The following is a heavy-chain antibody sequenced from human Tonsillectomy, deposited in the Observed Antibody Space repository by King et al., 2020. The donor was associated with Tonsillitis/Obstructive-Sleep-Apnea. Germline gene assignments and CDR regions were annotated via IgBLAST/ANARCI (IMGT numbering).Heavy chain of an antibody. CDR2: IYPDDSDT. Sequence: DVQLVESGAEVKKPGESLKISCTGSGYSFTSYWIGWVRQMPGKGLEWMGIIYPDDSDTRYSPSFQGQVNISADKSIGTAYLQWSSLKASDTAMYFCARHKSGTTEIDYWGQGTLVTVSS. CDR3: ARHKSGTTEIDY. D-gene: IGHD1-1*01. J-gene: IGHJ4*02. V-gene: IGHV5-51*01. CDR1: GYSFTSYW.